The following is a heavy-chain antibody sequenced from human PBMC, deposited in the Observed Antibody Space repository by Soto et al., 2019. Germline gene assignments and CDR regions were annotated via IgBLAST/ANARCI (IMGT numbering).Heavy chain of an antibody. J-gene: IGHJ6*02. CDR1: GFTFSSYA. V-gene: IGHV3-30-3*01. Sequence: VQLVESGGGVVQPGRSLRLSCAASGFTFSSYAMHWVRQAPGKGLEWVAVISYDGSNKYYADSVKGRFTISRDNSKNTLYLQMNSLRAEDTAVYYCARDSLVVVAATGACMDVWGQGTTVTVSS. CDR3: ARDSLVVVAATGACMDV. CDR2: ISYDGSNK. D-gene: IGHD2-15*01.